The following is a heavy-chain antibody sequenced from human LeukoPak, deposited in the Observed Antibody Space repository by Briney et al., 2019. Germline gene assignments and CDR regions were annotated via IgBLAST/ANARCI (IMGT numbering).Heavy chain of an antibody. CDR2: IEASGENT. CDR1: GFTFNRYA. V-gene: IGHV3-23*01. J-gene: IGHJ4*02. Sequence: GGSLRLSCAASGFTFNRYAMSRVRQAPGKGLEWVSSIEASGENTYYADSVKGRFTMSRDNSKNTLYLQMNSLRGDDTAIFYCARDFLSCTGGSCYSNNWGQGTLVTVSS. CDR3: ARDFLSCTGGSCYSNN. D-gene: IGHD2-15*01.